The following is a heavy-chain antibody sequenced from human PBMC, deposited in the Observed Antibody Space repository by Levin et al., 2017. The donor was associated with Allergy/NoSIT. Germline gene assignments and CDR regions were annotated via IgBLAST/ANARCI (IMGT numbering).Heavy chain of an antibody. J-gene: IGHJ6*02. D-gene: IGHD3-16*01. CDR1: GFTFSGSA. CDR3: TRPLAGLYYYYGMDV. CDR2: IRSKANSYAT. Sequence: GGSLRLSCAASGFTFSGSAMHWVRQASGKGLEWVGRIRSKANSYATAYAASVKGRFTISRDDSKNTAYLQMNSLKTEDTAVYYCTRPLAGLYYYYGMDVWGQGTTVTVSS. V-gene: IGHV3-73*01.